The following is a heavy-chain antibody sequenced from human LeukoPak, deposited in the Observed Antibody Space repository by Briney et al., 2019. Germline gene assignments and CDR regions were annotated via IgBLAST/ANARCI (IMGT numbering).Heavy chain of an antibody. J-gene: IGHJ4*02. CDR3: TRGPGYDYVWGSYRADY. CDR1: GFIFYSYA. Sequence: GGSLRLSCAGSGFIFYSYAMRWVRQAPGRGLEYVAAITSSGSSTFYADSVKGRFTISRDNSNNTLYLQMGSLRPEDMAVYYCTRGPGYDYVWGSYRADYWGQGTLVTVSS. D-gene: IGHD3-16*02. CDR2: ITSSGSST. V-gene: IGHV3-64*02.